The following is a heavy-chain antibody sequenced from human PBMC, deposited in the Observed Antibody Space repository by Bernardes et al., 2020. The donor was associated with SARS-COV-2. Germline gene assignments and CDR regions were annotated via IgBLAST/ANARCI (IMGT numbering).Heavy chain of an antibody. V-gene: IGHV3-73*01. CDR2: IRGKANSDAT. Sequence: GGSLRLSCAASGFTLSGSALHWVRQASGQGLEWVGRIRGKANSDATAYGPSVKGRFSISRDDSDNTAFLHMNSLKAEDTAVYFCTNGLDNWGQGTLVTLS. CDR1: GFTLSGSA. J-gene: IGHJ4*02. CDR3: TNGLDN.